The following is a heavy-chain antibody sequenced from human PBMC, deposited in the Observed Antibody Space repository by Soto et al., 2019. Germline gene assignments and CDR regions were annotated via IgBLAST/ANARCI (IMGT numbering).Heavy chain of an antibody. D-gene: IGHD3-10*01. J-gene: IGHJ4*02. V-gene: IGHV3-13*01. CDR3: ARAGESSLTVDRPFDY. Sequence: RLSCAASGFTFSSYDMHWDRQATGKGLEWVSAIGTAGDTYYPGPVKGRFTISRENAKNSLYLQMNSLRAGDTAVYYCARAGESSLTVDRPFDYWGQGTLVTVSS. CDR2: IGTAGDT. CDR1: GFTFSSYD.